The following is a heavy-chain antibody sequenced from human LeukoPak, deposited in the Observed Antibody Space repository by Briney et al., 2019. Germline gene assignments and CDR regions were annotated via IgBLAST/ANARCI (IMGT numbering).Heavy chain of an antibody. D-gene: IGHD2-21*02. V-gene: IGHV1-69*04. Sequence: SVKVSCKASGGTFSSYAISWVRQAPGQGLEWMGRIIPILGIANYAQKFQGRVTMTTDTSTSTAYMELRSLRSDDTAVYYCARLAYCGGDCFWGYFQHWGQGTLVTVSS. CDR3: ARLAYCGGDCFWGYFQH. CDR2: IIPILGIA. CDR1: GGTFSSYA. J-gene: IGHJ1*01.